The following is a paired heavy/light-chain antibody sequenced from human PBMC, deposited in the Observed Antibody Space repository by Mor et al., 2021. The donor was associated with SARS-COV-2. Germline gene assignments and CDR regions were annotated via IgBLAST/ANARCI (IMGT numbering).Light chain of an antibody. J-gene: IGLJ3*02. V-gene: IGLV2-14*01. CDR3: SSYTSDITRV. Sequence: QSALTQPASVSGSPGQSITISCTGTSSDVGAYNHVSWYQQHPGKAPKLMIYEVSYRPSGVSNRFSGSKSGNTASLTISGLQAEDEADYFCSSYTSDITRVFGGGTKLTVL. CDR2: EVS. CDR1: SSDVGAYNH.
Heavy chain of an antibody. D-gene: IGHD3-10*01. V-gene: IGHV3-13*01. J-gene: IGHJ6*02. CDR2: IDTAGDT. Sequence: EVQLVESGGGLVQPGGSLRLSCAASEFTFSSYDMHWVRQATGKGLEWVSAIDTAGDTYYPGSVKGRFTISRENAKNSLYLQMNSLRAGDTAVYYCAREMLYGSGSPYYNLDVWGQGTTVTVSS. CDR1: EFTFSSYD. CDR3: AREMLYGSGSPYYNLDV.